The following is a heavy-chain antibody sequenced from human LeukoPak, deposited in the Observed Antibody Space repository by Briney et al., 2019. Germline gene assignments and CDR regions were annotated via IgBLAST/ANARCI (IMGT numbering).Heavy chain of an antibody. D-gene: IGHD5-18*01. CDR2: IYYSGST. V-gene: IGHV4-39*07. CDR3: ARDYYYVDTAMAKGWFDP. J-gene: IGHJ5*02. CDR1: GGSISSSSYY. Sequence: SETLSLTCTVSGGSISSSSYYWGWIRQPPGKGLEWIGSIYYSGSTYYNPSLKSRVTISVDTSKNQFSLKLSSVTAADTAVYYCARDYYYVDTAMAKGWFDPWGQGTLVTVSS.